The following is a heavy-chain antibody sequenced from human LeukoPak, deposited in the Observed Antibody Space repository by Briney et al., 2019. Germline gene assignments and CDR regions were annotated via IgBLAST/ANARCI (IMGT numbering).Heavy chain of an antibody. CDR2: TNHSGST. CDR1: GGSFSGYY. V-gene: IGHV4-34*01. D-gene: IGHD5-18*01. J-gene: IGHJ4*02. CDR3: AGPRGYSYDRFDY. Sequence: SETLSLTCAVYGGSFSGYYWSWIRQPPGKGLEWIGETNHSGSTNYNPSLKSRVTISVDTSKNQFSLKLSSVTAADTAVYYCAGPRGYSYDRFDYWGQGTLVTVSS.